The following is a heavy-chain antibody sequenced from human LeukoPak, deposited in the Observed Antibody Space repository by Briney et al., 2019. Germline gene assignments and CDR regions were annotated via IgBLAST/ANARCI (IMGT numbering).Heavy chain of an antibody. D-gene: IGHD1-26*01. V-gene: IGHV3-74*01. CDR2: LNSNGTVT. J-gene: IGHJ3*01. CDR1: GFTFSSNW. CDR3: ATGTGYSVFDL. Sequence: GGSLRLSYAVSGFTFSSNWMLWVRQAPEKGLVWVSRLNSNGTVTSYADSVKGRFTISRDNAKNTLYLQMTSLRAEDTAVYYRATGTGYSVFDLCCQGTMVTVSS.